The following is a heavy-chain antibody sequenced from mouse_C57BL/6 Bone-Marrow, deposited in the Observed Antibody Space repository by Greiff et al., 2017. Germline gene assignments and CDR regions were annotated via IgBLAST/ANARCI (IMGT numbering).Heavy chain of an antibody. J-gene: IGHJ3*01. D-gene: IGHD2-4*01. CDR1: VFTFSSYG. V-gene: IGHV5-6*01. Sequence: EVQLVESGGDLVKPGGSLKLSCAASVFTFSSYGMSWVRQTPDKRLEWVATISSGGSYTYYPDSVKGRFTISRDNAKNTLYLQMSSLKSEDTAMYYCARQIYYDYDDWFAYWGQGTLVTVSA. CDR3: ARQIYYDYDDWFAY. CDR2: ISSGGSYT.